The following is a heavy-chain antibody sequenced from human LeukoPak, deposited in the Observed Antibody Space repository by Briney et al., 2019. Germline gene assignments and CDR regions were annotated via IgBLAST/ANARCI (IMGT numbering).Heavy chain of an antibody. Sequence: PGGSLRLSCAVSGFTVSSNYMSWVLQAPGKGLEWVSVIYSGGSTYYADSVKGRFTISRDNSKNTLYLQMNSLRAEDTAVYYCARYFDWLYAFDIWGQGTMVTVSS. V-gene: IGHV3-66*01. J-gene: IGHJ3*02. CDR2: IYSGGST. CDR3: ARYFDWLYAFDI. D-gene: IGHD3-9*01. CDR1: GFTVSSNY.